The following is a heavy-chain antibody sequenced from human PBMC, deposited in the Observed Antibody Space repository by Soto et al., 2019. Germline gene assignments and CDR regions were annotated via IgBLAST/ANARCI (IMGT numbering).Heavy chain of an antibody. CDR1: GGTFSSYA. CDR2: IIPIFGTA. CDR3: ARAALSYYYGSASPLYYGMDV. Sequence: ASVKVSCKASGGTFSSYAISWVRQAPGQGLEWMGGIIPIFGTANYAQKFQGRVTITADESTSTAYMELSSLRSEDTAVYYCARAALSYYYGSASPLYYGMDVWGQGTTVTVSS. D-gene: IGHD3-10*01. J-gene: IGHJ6*02. V-gene: IGHV1-69*13.